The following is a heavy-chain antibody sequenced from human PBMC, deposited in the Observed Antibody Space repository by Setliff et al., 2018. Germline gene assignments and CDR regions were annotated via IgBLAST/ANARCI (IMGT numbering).Heavy chain of an antibody. CDR3: ARALLWFGEGMDV. J-gene: IGHJ6*03. CDR1: GGSISHHY. D-gene: IGHD3-10*01. CDR2: MYNSGNT. V-gene: IGHV4-59*11. Sequence: PSETLSLTCTVSGGSISHHYWSWIRQPPWKGLEWVGYMYNSGNTNYNPSLRRRVAISVDKSKNQFSLKLSSVTAADTAVYYCARALLWFGEGMDVWGKGTTVTVSS.